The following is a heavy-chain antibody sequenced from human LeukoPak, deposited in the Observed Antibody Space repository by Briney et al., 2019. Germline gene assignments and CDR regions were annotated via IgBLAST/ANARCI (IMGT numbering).Heavy chain of an antibody. Sequence: GGSLRLSCAASGFIFSSYTMHWVRQAPGKGLEWVALISYDGSNEYYAGSVKGRFTISRDNAKNTLYLQMNSLRSDDTAVYYCARTMAAVVVAAIDYWCQGTLVTVSS. CDR2: ISYDGSNE. CDR1: GFIFSSYT. V-gene: IGHV3-30-3*01. CDR3: ARTMAAVVVAAIDY. D-gene: IGHD6-25*01. J-gene: IGHJ4*02.